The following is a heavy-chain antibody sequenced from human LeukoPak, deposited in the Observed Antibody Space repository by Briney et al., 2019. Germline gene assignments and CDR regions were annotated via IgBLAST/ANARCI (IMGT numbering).Heavy chain of an antibody. CDR1: GFTFSSYA. CDR2: ISYDGNNK. CDR3: AGGNYDSSGYYLGSDY. J-gene: IGHJ4*02. Sequence: GGSPRLSCAASGFTFSSYAMHWVRQAPGRGLEWVAVISYDGNNKYYADSVKGRFTISRDNSKNTLYLQVNRLRAEDTAVYYCAGGNYDSSGYYLGSDYWGQGTLVTVSS. D-gene: IGHD3-22*01. V-gene: IGHV3-30*04.